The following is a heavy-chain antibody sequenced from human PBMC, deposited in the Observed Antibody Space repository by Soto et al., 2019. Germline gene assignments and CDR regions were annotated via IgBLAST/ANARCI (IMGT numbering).Heavy chain of an antibody. Sequence: QVQMVQSGAEVKKPGASVKVSCRASGYSFTSYDVNWVRQATGQGLEWMGWMNPNSGNTAFAEKFQGRVTMTRDTPRSTADMELSGLTSEDTAVYYCARYPYTSYCSDGSCSYDAFDIWGQGTVVTVSS. CDR3: ARYPYTSYCSDGSCSYDAFDI. V-gene: IGHV1-8*01. CDR1: GYSFTSYD. CDR2: MNPNSGNT. J-gene: IGHJ3*02. D-gene: IGHD2-15*01.